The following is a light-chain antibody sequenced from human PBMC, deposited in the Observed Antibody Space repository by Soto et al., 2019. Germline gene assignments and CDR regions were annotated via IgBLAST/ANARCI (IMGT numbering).Light chain of an antibody. J-gene: IGLJ3*02. Sequence: VLTQPPSASGTPGQRVTISCSGSSSNIGSNYVYWYQQLPGTAPKLLIYRNDRRPSGVPDRFSGSKSGTSASLAISGLRSEDEADYYCAAWDDSLSVLVFGGGTKLTVL. CDR1: SSNIGSNY. CDR3: AAWDDSLSVLV. V-gene: IGLV1-47*01. CDR2: RND.